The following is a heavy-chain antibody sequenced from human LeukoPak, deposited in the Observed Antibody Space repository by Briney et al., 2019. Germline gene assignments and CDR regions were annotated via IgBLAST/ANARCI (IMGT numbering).Heavy chain of an antibody. CDR3: AREGLYYYDTHGHWYLDL. J-gene: IGHJ2*01. D-gene: IGHD3-22*01. V-gene: IGHV4-4*07. Sequence: SETLSLTCSVADGSIRNYYWSWIRQPAGKGLEWIGRIYTSGSTNYNPSLKSRVTISVDTSKNQFSLKLSSVTAADTAVYYCAREGLYYYDTHGHWYLDLWGRGTLVPVSS. CDR2: IYTSGST. CDR1: DGSIRNYY.